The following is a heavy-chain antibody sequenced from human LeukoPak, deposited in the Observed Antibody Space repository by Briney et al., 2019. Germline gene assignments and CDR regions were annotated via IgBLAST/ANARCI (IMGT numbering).Heavy chain of an antibody. V-gene: IGHV4-31*03. J-gene: IGHJ4*02. Sequence: SETLSLTCTVSGGSISSGGYYWSWLRQHPGKGLEWIGYIYYSGSTYYNPSLKSRVTISVDTSKNQFSLKLSSVTAADTAVYYCARVRVTMVRGAMGYFDYWGQGTLVPVSS. CDR1: GGSISSGGYY. CDR3: ARVRVTMVRGAMGYFDY. CDR2: IYYSGST. D-gene: IGHD3-10*01.